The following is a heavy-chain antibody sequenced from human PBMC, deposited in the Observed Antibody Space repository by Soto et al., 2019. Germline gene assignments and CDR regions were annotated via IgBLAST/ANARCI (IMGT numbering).Heavy chain of an antibody. CDR1: GGSISSGGYY. CDR3: ARGDIVVSGGPSYYYGMDV. D-gene: IGHD2-15*01. CDR2: IYYSGST. Sequence: SETLSLTCTVSGGSISSGGYYWSWIRQHPGKGLEWIGYIYYSGSTYYNPSLKSRVTISVDTSKNQFSLKLSSVTAADTAVYYCARGDIVVSGGPSYYYGMDVWGQGTTVTVSS. J-gene: IGHJ6*02. V-gene: IGHV4-31*03.